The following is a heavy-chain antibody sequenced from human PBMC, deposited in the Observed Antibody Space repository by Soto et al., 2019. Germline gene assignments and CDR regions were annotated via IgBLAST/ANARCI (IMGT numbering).Heavy chain of an antibody. Sequence: GESLKISCKGSGYNFDTYWINWVRQMPGKGLEWMGRIDPGDSKTKYSASLEGHITISVDKSINTTYLQWRSLKASDTAIYYCARRIAAAGGYYYYAFDVWGQGTAVTVSS. CDR2: IDPGDSKT. CDR1: GYNFDTYW. V-gene: IGHV5-10-1*01. CDR3: ARRIAAAGGYYYYAFDV. J-gene: IGHJ6*02. D-gene: IGHD6-13*01.